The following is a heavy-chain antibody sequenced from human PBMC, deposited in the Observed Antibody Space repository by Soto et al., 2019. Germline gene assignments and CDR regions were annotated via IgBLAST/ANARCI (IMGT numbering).Heavy chain of an antibody. CDR2: IYYSGST. Sequence: SETLSLTCTVSGGSISSSSYYWGWIRQPPGKGLEWIGSIYYSGSTYYNPSLKSRVTISVDTSKNQFSLKLSSVTAADTAVYYCESPRWLGELCQPERPSYYMDVWGKGITVTVS. D-gene: IGHD3-10*01. CDR1: GGSISSSSYY. J-gene: IGHJ6*03. V-gene: IGHV4-39*01. CDR3: ESPRWLGELCQPERPSYYMDV.